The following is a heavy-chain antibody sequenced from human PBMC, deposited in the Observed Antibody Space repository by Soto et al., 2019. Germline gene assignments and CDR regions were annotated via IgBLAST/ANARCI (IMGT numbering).Heavy chain of an antibody. CDR3: ARGLVGATTDFDY. CDR2: IYSPGST. D-gene: IGHD1-26*01. Sequence: GGSLRLSCAASGFTVSSSYMSWVRQAPGKGLEWVSTIYSPGSTYYADSVKGRFTIPRDNSKNTLYLQMNSLRAEDTAVYYCARGLVGATTDFDYWGQGTLVTVSS. V-gene: IGHV3-53*01. CDR1: GFTVSSSY. J-gene: IGHJ4*02.